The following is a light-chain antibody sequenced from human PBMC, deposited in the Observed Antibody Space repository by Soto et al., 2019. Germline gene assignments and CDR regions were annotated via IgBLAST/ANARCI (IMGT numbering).Light chain of an antibody. V-gene: IGKV3-20*01. CDR1: QSVANNY. CDR3: QQSYNIPFT. CDR2: GTS. J-gene: IGKJ3*01. Sequence: EIVLTRRPGTLCLSPWQRVPLSXGTSQSVANNYLAWCRQKPGLAPRLLIYGTSSRVTGIPDRFSGSGSGTDFTLTISSLQPEDFASYFCQQSYNIPFTFGPGTKVDIK.